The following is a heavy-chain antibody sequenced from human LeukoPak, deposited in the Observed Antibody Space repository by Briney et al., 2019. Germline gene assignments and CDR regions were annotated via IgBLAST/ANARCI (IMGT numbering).Heavy chain of an antibody. J-gene: IGHJ4*02. CDR1: GSFSSYV. D-gene: IGHD2-2*01. CDR2: LSASGGST. Sequence: AGGSLRLSCAASGSFSSYVMTWVRQAPGRGLEWVSTLSASGGSTYYADSVKGRFSISRDNSKNTLYLQMSSLGAEDTAVYFCAKDLILVLPAAYDYWGQGTLVTVSS. V-gene: IGHV3-23*01. CDR3: AKDLILVLPAAYDY.